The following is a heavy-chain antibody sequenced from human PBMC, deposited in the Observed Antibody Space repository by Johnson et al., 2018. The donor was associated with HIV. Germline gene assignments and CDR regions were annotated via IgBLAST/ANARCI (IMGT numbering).Heavy chain of an antibody. CDR1: GFTFSSYA. J-gene: IGHJ3*02. V-gene: IGHV3-23*04. D-gene: IGHD3-10*01. CDR2: ISGSGGST. Sequence: VQLVESGGGLVQSGGSLRLSCAASGFTFSSYAMSWVRQAPGKGLEWVSAISGSGGSTYNADSVKGRFTISRDNSKNTLYLQMNSLRAEDTAVYYCARVRRRLVQEDITEYETFDIWGQGTMVTVSS. CDR3: ARVRRRLVQEDITEYETFDI.